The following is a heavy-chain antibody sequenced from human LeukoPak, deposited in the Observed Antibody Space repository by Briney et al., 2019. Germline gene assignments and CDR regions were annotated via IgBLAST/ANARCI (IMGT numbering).Heavy chain of an antibody. Sequence: GGSLRLSCAASGFTFSNYWMHWVRQAPGKGLMWVSRINSDGSTTNYADSVKGRFTISRDNAKNTLYLQMNSLRAEDTAVYYCAGSGFDYWGQGTLVTVSS. J-gene: IGHJ4*02. CDR2: INSDGSTT. CDR1: GFTFSNYW. D-gene: IGHD2-15*01. CDR3: AGSGFDY. V-gene: IGHV3-74*01.